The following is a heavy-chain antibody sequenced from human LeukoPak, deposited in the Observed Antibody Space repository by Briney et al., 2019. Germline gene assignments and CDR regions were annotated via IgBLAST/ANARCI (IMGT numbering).Heavy chain of an antibody. Sequence: PSETLSLTCTVSGGSISSSSYYWGWIRQPPGKGLEWIGSIYYSGSTYYNPSLKSRVTISVDKSKNQFSLKLSSVTAADTAVYYCARGTGSGIYYDILTGYPHDAFDIWGQGTMVTVSS. CDR2: IYYSGST. D-gene: IGHD3-9*01. V-gene: IGHV4-39*07. CDR1: GGSISSSSYY. J-gene: IGHJ3*02. CDR3: ARGTGSGIYYDILTGYPHDAFDI.